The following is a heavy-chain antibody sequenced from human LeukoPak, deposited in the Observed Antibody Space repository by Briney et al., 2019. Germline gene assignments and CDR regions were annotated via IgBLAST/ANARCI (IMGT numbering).Heavy chain of an antibody. V-gene: IGHV3-30*04. Sequence: GPLGLSCGAPGFPFSSYAMHWVRQAPGKGLGWVAVISYDGSNKYYADSVKGRFTISRDNSKNALYLQMNSLRAEDTAVYYCARDSSGYYTGYFDYWGQGTLVTVSS. CDR3: ARDSSGYYTGYFDY. J-gene: IGHJ4*02. CDR2: ISYDGSNK. D-gene: IGHD3-3*01. CDR1: GFPFSSYA.